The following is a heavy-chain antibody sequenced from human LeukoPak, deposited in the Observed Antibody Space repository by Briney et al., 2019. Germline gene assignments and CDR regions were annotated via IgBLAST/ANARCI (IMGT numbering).Heavy chain of an antibody. CDR2: INPSGGST. Sequence: ASVKVSCKASGYIFTSYAMIWVRQAPGQGLEWMGIINPSGGSTSYAQKFQGRVTMTRDTSTSTVYMELSSLRSEDTAVYYCARAGIVPATTLFDPWGQGTLVTVSS. V-gene: IGHV1-46*01. D-gene: IGHD2-2*01. CDR3: ARAGIVPATTLFDP. CDR1: GYIFTSYA. J-gene: IGHJ5*02.